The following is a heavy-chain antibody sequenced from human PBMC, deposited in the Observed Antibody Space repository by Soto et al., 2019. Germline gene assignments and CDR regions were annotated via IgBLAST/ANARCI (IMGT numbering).Heavy chain of an antibody. Sequence: EVQLLESGGGLVQPGGSLRLSCAASGFTFSSYAMSWVRQTPGKGLEWVSGISYGGSNTYYADSVKGRFTVSRDNSENTLYLQMTSLRAEETAVYYCAKSLRLAAAHAQFYCWGPGTLVTVSS. V-gene: IGHV3-23*01. CDR2: ISYGGSNT. CDR1: GFTFSSYA. D-gene: IGHD6-13*01. CDR3: AKSLRLAAAHAQFYC. J-gene: IGHJ4*02.